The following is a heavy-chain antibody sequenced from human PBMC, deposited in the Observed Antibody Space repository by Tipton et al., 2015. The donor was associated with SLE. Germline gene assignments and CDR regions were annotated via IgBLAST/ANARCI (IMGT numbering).Heavy chain of an antibody. Sequence: SLRLSCAASGFTFSSYDMHWVRQPTGKGLEWVSSIRHNGDTYYSDSVKGRFTVSRENARNSLYLQMNSLRVGDTAVYYCARGSGTSDYYYGMDVWGQGTTVTVSS. CDR2: IRHNGDT. V-gene: IGHV3-13*01. D-gene: IGHD1-26*01. CDR1: GFTFSSYD. J-gene: IGHJ6*02. CDR3: ARGSGTSDYYYGMDV.